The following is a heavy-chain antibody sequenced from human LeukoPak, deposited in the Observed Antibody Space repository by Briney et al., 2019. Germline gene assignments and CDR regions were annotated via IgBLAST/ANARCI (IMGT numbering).Heavy chain of an antibody. CDR1: GFTFSSYD. CDR2: IGTAGDT. Sequence: PGGSLRLSCAASGFTFSSYDMHWVRQATGKGLEWVSAIGTAGDTYYPGSVKGRFTISRENAKNSLYLQMNSLGAGDTAVYYCARDQGQGAFDIWGQGTMVTVSS. CDR3: ARDQGQGAFDI. V-gene: IGHV3-13*01. J-gene: IGHJ3*02.